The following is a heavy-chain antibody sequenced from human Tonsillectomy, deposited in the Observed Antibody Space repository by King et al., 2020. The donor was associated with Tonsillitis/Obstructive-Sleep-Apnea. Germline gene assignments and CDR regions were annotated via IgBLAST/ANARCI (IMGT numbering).Heavy chain of an antibody. D-gene: IGHD2/OR15-2a*01. Sequence: QLVESGGVVVQPGGSLRLSFAASGLTFDDETMHWSRQSPGKGLRVGSLISWNGGCTYYADSVKGRFTISRDNSKNSLYLQMNSLRTEDTALYYCAKGGIVEEAPYYYYMDVWGKGTAVTVSS. J-gene: IGHJ6*03. CDR3: AKGGIVEEAPYYYYMDV. CDR2: ISWNGGCT. V-gene: IGHV3-43*01. CDR1: GLTFDDET.